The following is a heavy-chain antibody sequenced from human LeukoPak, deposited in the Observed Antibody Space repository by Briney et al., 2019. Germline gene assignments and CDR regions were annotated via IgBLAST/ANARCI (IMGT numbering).Heavy chain of an antibody. CDR2: ISSDGSTT. J-gene: IGHJ4*02. Sequence: PGGSLRLSCVASGFSFSTSWMHWVRHVPGKGLVWVARISSDGSTTTHADSVKGRFTISRDNAKNTLYLQMNSLRAEDTAVYYCAKDWQYCGGDCYFFDYWGQGTLVTVSS. CDR3: AKDWQYCGGDCYFFDY. CDR1: GFSFSTSW. V-gene: IGHV3-74*03. D-gene: IGHD2-21*02.